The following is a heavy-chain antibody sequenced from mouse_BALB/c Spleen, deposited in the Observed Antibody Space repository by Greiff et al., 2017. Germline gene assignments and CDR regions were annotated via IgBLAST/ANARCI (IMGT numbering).Heavy chain of an antibody. CDR3: TRSWDHYEAWFAY. J-gene: IGHJ3*01. V-gene: IGHV1-69*02. CDR1: GYTFTSYW. Sequence: QVQLQQPGAELVRPGASVKLSCKASGYTFTSYWINWVKQRPGQGLEWIGNIYPSDSYTNYNQKFKDKATLTVDKSSSTAYMQLSSPTSEDSAVYYCTRSWDHYEAWFAYWGQGTLVTVSA. CDR2: IYPSDSYT. D-gene: IGHD1-2*01.